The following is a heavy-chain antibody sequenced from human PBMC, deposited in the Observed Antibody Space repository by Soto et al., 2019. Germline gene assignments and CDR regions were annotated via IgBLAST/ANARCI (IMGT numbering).Heavy chain of an antibody. V-gene: IGHV1-69*13. D-gene: IGHD3-10*01. CDR3: ARTRNYGSGSYWDY. Sequence: SLKVSCKASGGTFSSYAISWVRQAPGQGLEWMGGIIPIFGTANYAQKFQGRVTITADESTSTAYMELSSLRSEDTAVYYCARTRNYGSGSYWDYWGQGTLVTVSS. CDR1: GGTFSSYA. CDR2: IIPIFGTA. J-gene: IGHJ4*02.